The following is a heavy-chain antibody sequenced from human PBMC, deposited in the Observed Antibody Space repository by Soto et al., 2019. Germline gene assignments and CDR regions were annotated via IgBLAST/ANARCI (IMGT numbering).Heavy chain of an antibody. V-gene: IGHV3-7*05. D-gene: IGHD3-10*01. CDR2: IMGDGREGEK. CDR1: GFNFPFYG. CDR3: SRDHYGSGAI. J-gene: IGHJ4*02. Sequence: EVQLVESGGGLVQPGGSLRLSCAASGFNFPFYGMTWVRQAPGKGLEWVAGIMGDGREGEKYYVDSVKGRFTISRDNAKSSLYLQMSSLRAEDTAIYFCSRDHYGSGAIWGQGTPVIVSS.